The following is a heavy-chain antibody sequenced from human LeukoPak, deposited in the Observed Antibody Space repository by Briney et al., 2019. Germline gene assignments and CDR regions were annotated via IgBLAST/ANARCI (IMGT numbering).Heavy chain of an antibody. CDR3: AKRYGDFPL. J-gene: IGHJ4*02. V-gene: IGHV3-33*06. D-gene: IGHD4-17*01. Sequence: PGRSLRLSCAASGFTFSSYGMHWVREAPGKGLEWVAIIWYDGSNKYYADSVRGRFTISRDNSKNTLYLQMNSLRAEDTAVYYCAKRYGDFPLWGQGTLVTVSS. CDR2: IWYDGSNK. CDR1: GFTFSSYG.